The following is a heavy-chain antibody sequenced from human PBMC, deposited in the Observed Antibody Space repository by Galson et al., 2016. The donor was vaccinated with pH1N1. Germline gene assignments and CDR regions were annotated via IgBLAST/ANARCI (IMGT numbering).Heavy chain of an antibody. CDR3: TRDLGRLRDY. D-gene: IGHD1-26*01. Sequence: SVKVSCKASGYTFTRYYLHWVRQAPGQGLEWMGVLDPTGGGTTYAQKFHSRLTMTRDTSTSTFSMELSSLKSEDTAVYYCTRDLGRLRDYWGQGTLVTVS. CDR2: LDPTGGGT. J-gene: IGHJ4*02. V-gene: IGHV1-46*01. CDR1: GYTFTRYY.